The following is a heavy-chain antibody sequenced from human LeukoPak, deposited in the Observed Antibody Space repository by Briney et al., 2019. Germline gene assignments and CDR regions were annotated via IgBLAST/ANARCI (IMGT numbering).Heavy chain of an antibody. D-gene: IGHD6-19*01. Sequence: RQAPGXXXEWISYITNSGDTIYYADSMKGRVTVSRDNTWNLLYLQMNSLRVDDTAVYYCARGGSGWSEPWGQGTLVTVSS. CDR2: ITNSGDTI. CDR3: ARGGSGWSEP. J-gene: IGHJ5*02. V-gene: IGHV3-48*01.